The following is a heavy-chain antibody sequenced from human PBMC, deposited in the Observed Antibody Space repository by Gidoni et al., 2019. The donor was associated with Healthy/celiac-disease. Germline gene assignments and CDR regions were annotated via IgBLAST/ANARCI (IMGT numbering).Heavy chain of an antibody. V-gene: IGHV3-23*01. D-gene: IGHD6-19*01. CDR2: ISGSGGST. J-gene: IGHJ4*02. CDR1: GFTFSRYA. CDR3: AKKRGSGWSFDY. Sequence: EVQLLESGGGLVQPGGSLRLSCAASGFTFSRYAISWVRQAPGKGLEWVSAISGSGGSTYYADSVKGRFTISRDNSKNTLYLQMNSLRAEDTAVYYCAKKRGSGWSFDYWGQGTLVTVSS.